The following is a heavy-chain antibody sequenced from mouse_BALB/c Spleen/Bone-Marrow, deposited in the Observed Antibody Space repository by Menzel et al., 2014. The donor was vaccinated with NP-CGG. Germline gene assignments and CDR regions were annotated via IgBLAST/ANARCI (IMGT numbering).Heavy chain of an antibody. V-gene: IGHV1S56*01. Sequence: VQLQQSGPELVKPGSSVRISCKASGYTFTSYYMHWVKQRPGQGLEWIGWIYPGNVNTNYNEKFEDKATLTADKSSSTAYMHLSSLTSEDSAVYFCARGDYYRSPMDYWGQGTSVTVSS. CDR3: ARGDYYRSPMDY. J-gene: IGHJ4*01. CDR1: GYTFTSYY. CDR2: IYPGNVNT. D-gene: IGHD2-14*01.